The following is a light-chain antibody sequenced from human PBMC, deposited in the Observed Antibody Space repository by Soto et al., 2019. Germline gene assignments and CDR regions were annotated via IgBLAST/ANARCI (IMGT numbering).Light chain of an antibody. J-gene: IGKJ4*01. CDR2: GAS. Sequence: ETVMTQSPATLSLFPGERATLSCRASQSVSNNLAWYQQKSGQSPRLLIYGASTRATGIPARFSGSGSETDFTLTISSLQSEDFAVYYCQQYKNCPPVTFGGGTKVEI. CDR1: QSVSNN. CDR3: QQYKNCPPVT. V-gene: IGKV3-15*01.